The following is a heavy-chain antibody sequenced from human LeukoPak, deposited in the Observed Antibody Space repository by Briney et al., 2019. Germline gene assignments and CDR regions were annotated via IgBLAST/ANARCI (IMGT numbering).Heavy chain of an antibody. CDR1: GFTFSSYA. CDR2: ISYDGSNK. J-gene: IGHJ3*01. Sequence: GSLRLSCAASGFTFSSYAMHWVRQAPGKGLEWVAVISYDGSNKYYADSVKGRFTISRDNSKNTLYLQMNSLRAEDTAVYYCTKDPNGDYVGAFDFWDQGTLVIVSS. V-gene: IGHV3-30-3*01. D-gene: IGHD4-17*01. CDR3: TKDPNGDYVGAFDF.